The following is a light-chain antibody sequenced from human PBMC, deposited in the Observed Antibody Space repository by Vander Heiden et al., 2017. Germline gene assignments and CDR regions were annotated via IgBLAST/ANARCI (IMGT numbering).Light chain of an antibody. V-gene: IGLV2-23*01. CDR3: CSYAGSSTLYV. J-gene: IGLJ1*01. Sequence: QSALTQPASVSGSPGQSITISCTGTSSDVGSYNLVSWYQQHPGKAPKLMSYEGSKRPSGVSNRFSGSKSGNTASLTISGLQAEDEADYDCCSYAGSSTLYVFGTGTKVTVL. CDR1: SSDVGSYNL. CDR2: EGS.